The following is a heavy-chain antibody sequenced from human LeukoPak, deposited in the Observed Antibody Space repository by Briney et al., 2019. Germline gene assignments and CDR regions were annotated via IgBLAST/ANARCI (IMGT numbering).Heavy chain of an antibody. V-gene: IGHV4-34*01. Sequence: ASETLSLTCAVYGGSFSGYYWSWIRQPPGKGLEWIGEINHSGSTNYNPSLKSRVTISVDTSKNQFSLKLSSVTAADTAVYYCASRKLGNDYWGQGTLVTVSS. CDR1: GGSFSGYY. CDR2: INHSGST. CDR3: ASRKLGNDY. J-gene: IGHJ4*02. D-gene: IGHD7-27*01.